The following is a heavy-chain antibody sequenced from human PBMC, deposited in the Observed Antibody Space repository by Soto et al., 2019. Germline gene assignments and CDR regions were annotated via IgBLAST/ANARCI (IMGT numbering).Heavy chain of an antibody. CDR2: INSDGSRT. V-gene: IGHV3-74*01. Sequence: GGSLRLSCAASGFTFTDYWTHWVRQAPGKGLVWVSRINSDGSRTSYADSVTGRFTISRDNAKNTLYLQMNSPRVEDTALYYCARETYRGFYFDYWGQGTLVTVFS. J-gene: IGHJ4*02. CDR1: GFTFTDYW. CDR3: ARETYRGFYFDY. D-gene: IGHD4-4*01.